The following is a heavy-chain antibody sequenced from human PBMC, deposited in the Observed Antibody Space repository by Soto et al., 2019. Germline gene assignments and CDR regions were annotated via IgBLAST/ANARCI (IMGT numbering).Heavy chain of an antibody. CDR1: GDSISTVDYF. J-gene: IGHJ5*01. CDR3: ARGRYCLTGRCFPNWFDS. CDR2: IYKSTTT. Sequence: SETLSLTCSVSGDSISTVDYFWAWIRQPPGQALEYIGYIYKSTTTYYNPSFESRVDISLDTSKSQFSLTVTSVTAADTAVYFCARGRYCLTGRCFPNWFDSWGQGTLVTVSS. D-gene: IGHD2-15*01. V-gene: IGHV4-30-4*01.